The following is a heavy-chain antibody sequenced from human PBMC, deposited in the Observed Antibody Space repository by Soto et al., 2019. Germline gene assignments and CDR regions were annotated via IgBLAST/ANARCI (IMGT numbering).Heavy chain of an antibody. CDR2: ISGSGGST. CDR3: AKSAWLQLGGYFDY. J-gene: IGHJ4*02. D-gene: IGHD5-18*01. CDR1: GFTFSSYA. V-gene: IGHV3-23*01. Sequence: PGGSLRLSCAASGFTFSSYAMSWVRQAPGKGLEWVSTISGSGGSTYYADSVKGRFTISRDNSKNTLYLQMNSLRVEDTAVYYCAKSAWLQLGGYFDYWGQGNLVTVSS.